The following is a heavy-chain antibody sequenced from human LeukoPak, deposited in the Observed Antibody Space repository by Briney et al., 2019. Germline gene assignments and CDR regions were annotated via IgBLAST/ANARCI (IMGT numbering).Heavy chain of an antibody. CDR2: IGPSGGGT. D-gene: IGHD5-12*01. V-gene: IGHV1-46*01. CDR1: GYIISSYY. Sequence: GASVKVSCKASGYIISSYYIHWVRQAPGQGLEWMGIIGPSGGGTSYAQRFQGRVSVARDTSTNTVYMELSGLRSEDTATYYCARCYSGYDYGPVYWGQGTLVTVSS. CDR3: ARCYSGYDYGPVY. J-gene: IGHJ4*02.